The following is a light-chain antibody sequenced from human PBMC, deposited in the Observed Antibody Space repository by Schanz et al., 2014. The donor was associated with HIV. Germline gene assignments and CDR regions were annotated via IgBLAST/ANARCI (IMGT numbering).Light chain of an antibody. V-gene: IGLV1-40*01. Sequence: QSVLTQPPSVSGALGQRVTISCTGSRSNIGAGYDVHWYQQLPGTAPKLLIYENINRPSGVPDRFSASKSGTSASLAITGLQSEDEADYYCAAWDDSLNGVVFGGGTKLTVL. CDR1: RSNIGAGYD. J-gene: IGLJ2*01. CDR3: AAWDDSLNGVV. CDR2: ENI.